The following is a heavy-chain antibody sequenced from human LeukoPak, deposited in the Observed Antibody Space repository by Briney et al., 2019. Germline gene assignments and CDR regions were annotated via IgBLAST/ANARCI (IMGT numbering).Heavy chain of an antibody. CDR1: GYSFTSYW. D-gene: IGHD2-2*01. J-gene: IGHJ3*02. Sequence: GESLKISCXGSGYSFTSYWIGWVRLMLGKGLEWMGIIYPGDSDIRYSPSFQGQVIISADKSISTAYLQWSSLKASDTAIYYCARSCSSTSCYLTDAFDIWGQGTMVTVSS. V-gene: IGHV5-51*01. CDR2: IYPGDSDI. CDR3: ARSCSSTSCYLTDAFDI.